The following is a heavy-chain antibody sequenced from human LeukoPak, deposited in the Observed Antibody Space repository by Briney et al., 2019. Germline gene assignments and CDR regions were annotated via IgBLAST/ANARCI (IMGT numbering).Heavy chain of an antibody. Sequence: SETLSLTCAVYGGSFSGYYWSWIRQPPGKGLEWIGEINHSGSTNYSPSLKSRVTISVDTSKNQFSLKLSSVTAADTAVYYCARGRRSYMTYYFDYWGQGTLVTVSS. CDR3: ARGRRSYMTYYFDY. D-gene: IGHD1-26*01. CDR2: INHSGST. CDR1: GGSFSGYY. J-gene: IGHJ4*02. V-gene: IGHV4-34*01.